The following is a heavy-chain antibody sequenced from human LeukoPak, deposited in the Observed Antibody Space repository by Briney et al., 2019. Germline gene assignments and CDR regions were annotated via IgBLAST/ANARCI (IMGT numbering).Heavy chain of an antibody. Sequence: SQTLSLTCAISGDSVSSNTAAWSWLRQSPSRGLEWLGRTYYRSKWFYDYAASVKSRITINPDTSKNQFSLQLYSVTPDDTAMYYCARDVSGTDYFYYIDVWGKGTTVTVSS. CDR1: GDSVSSNTAA. J-gene: IGHJ6*03. CDR2: TYYRSKWFY. V-gene: IGHV6-1*01. CDR3: ARDVSGTDYFYYIDV. D-gene: IGHD6-19*01.